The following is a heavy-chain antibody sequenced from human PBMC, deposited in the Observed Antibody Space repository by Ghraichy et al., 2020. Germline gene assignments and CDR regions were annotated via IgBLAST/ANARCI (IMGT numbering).Heavy chain of an antibody. J-gene: IGHJ5*02. CDR2: ISAYNGNT. V-gene: IGHV1-18*01. CDR1: GYTFTSYG. D-gene: IGHD2-2*01. Sequence: ASVKVSCKASGYTFTSYGISWVRQAPGQGLEWMGWISAYNGNTNYAQKLQGRVTMTTDTSTSTAYMELRSLRSDDTAVYYCARGPSIVVVPAASFDPWAREPWSPSPQ. CDR3: ARGPSIVVVPAASFDP.